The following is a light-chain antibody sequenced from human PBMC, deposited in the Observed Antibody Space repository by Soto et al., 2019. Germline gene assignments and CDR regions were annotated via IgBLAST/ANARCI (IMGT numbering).Light chain of an antibody. CDR3: QQYDYLPRT. Sequence: DIQMTQSPSSLSVSVGDRVTITCQASQAISNYLNWYQQKSGEAPKLLIYDASNLETGVPSRFSGSGSGTDFTFTISSLQPEDIATYYCQQYDYLPRTFGQGTKVEIK. J-gene: IGKJ1*01. CDR1: QAISNY. CDR2: DAS. V-gene: IGKV1-33*01.